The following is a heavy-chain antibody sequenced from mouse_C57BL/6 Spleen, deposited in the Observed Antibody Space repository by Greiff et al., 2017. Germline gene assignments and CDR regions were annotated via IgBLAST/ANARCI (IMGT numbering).Heavy chain of an antibody. CDR1: GFTFSSYG. D-gene: IGHD1-1*01. CDR3: ARQRLYYGSSYGYFDV. Sequence: DVHLVESGGDLVKPGGSLKLSCAASGFTFSSYGMSWVRQTPDKRLEWVATISSGGSYTYYPDSVKGRVTISRDNAKNTLYLQMSSLKSEDTAMYYCARQRLYYGSSYGYFDVWGTGTTVTVSS. CDR2: ISSGGSYT. V-gene: IGHV5-6*01. J-gene: IGHJ1*03.